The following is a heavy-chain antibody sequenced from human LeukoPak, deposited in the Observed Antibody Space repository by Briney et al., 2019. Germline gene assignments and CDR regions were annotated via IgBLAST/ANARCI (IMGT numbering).Heavy chain of an antibody. CDR1: GYSIRSGYY. CDR3: ACYSSGFLFDY. V-gene: IGHV4-30-4*08. Sequence: PSETLSLTCTVSGYSIRSGYYWSWIRQPPGKGLEWIGYIYYSGSTYYNPSLKSRVTISVDTSKNQFSLKLSSVTAADTAVYYCACYSSGFLFDYWSQGTLVTVSS. J-gene: IGHJ4*02. CDR2: IYYSGST. D-gene: IGHD3-22*01.